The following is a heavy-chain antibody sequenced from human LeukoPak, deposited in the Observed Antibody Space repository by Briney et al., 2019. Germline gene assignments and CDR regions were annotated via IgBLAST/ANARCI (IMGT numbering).Heavy chain of an antibody. Sequence: GGSLRLSCAASGFTFSSYSMNWVRQAPGKGLEWVSSISSSSRYIYYADSVKGRFTISRDNAKNSLYLQMSSLRAEDTAVYYCARVIVNGGMDVWGQGTTVTVSS. CDR2: ISSSSRYI. D-gene: IGHD2/OR15-2a*01. CDR3: ARVIVNGGMDV. V-gene: IGHV3-21*01. J-gene: IGHJ6*02. CDR1: GFTFSSYS.